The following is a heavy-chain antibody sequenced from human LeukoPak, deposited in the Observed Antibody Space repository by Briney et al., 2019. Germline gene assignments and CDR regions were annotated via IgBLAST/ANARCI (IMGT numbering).Heavy chain of an antibody. J-gene: IGHJ4*02. V-gene: IGHV4-38-2*02. CDR1: GYYISSGYY. CDR2: FYHSGST. D-gene: IGHD3-16*01. Sequence: KPSETLSLTCTVSGYYISSGYYWGWIRQPPGKGLEWIGSFYHSGSTYYNPSLKSRVTISVDTSENQFSLKLSSVTAADTAVYYCARVFGPSPLYFDYWGQGTLVTVSS. CDR3: ARVFGPSPLYFDY.